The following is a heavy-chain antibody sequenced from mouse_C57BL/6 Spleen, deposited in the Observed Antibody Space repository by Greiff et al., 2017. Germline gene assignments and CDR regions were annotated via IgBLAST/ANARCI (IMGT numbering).Heavy chain of an antibody. V-gene: IGHV1-64*01. D-gene: IGHD2-5*01. CDR3: AREGAYYSNLAWFAY. CDR2: IHPNSGST. CDR1: GYTFTSYW. J-gene: IGHJ3*01. Sequence: QVQLQQPGAELVKPGASVKLSCKASGYTFTSYWMHWVKQRPGQGLEWIGMIHPNSGSTNYNEKFKSKDTLTVDKSSSTAYMQLSSLTSEDSAVYYCAREGAYYSNLAWFAYWGQGTLVTVSA.